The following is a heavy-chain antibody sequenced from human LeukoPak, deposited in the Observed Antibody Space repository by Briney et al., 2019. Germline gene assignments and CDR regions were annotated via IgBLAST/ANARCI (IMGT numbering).Heavy chain of an antibody. CDR3: ARAGAVYYFDY. D-gene: IGHD6-19*01. V-gene: IGHV3-30-3*01. J-gene: IGHJ4*02. Sequence: RTGGSLRLSCAASGFTFSSYAMHWVRQAPGKGLEWVAVISYDGSNKYYADSVKGRFTISRDNSKNTLYLRMNSLRAEDTAVYYCARAGAVYYFDYWGQGTLVTVSS. CDR1: GFTFSSYA. CDR2: ISYDGSNK.